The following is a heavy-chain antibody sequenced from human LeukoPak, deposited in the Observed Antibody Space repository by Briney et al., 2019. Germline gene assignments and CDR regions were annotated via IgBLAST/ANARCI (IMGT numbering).Heavy chain of an antibody. J-gene: IGHJ4*02. CDR1: GFTFSSYG. CDR2: ISGSGDST. CDR3: AKDRGIISDY. V-gene: IGHV3-23*01. Sequence: GGTLRLSCAASGFTFSSYGMSWVRQAPGKGLEWVSAISGSGDSTYYADSVKGRFTISRDNSKNTLYLQMNSLRAEDTAVYYCAKDRGIISDYWGQGTLVTVSS. D-gene: IGHD3-10*01.